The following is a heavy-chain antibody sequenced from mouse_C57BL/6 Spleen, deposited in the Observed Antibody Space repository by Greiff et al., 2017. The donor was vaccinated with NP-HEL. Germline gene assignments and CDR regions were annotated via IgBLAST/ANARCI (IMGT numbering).Heavy chain of an antibody. D-gene: IGHD1-1*01. V-gene: IGHV5-9-1*02. CDR1: GFTFSSYA. CDR3: TRGGGSSYWFAY. Sequence: EVQLVESGEGLVKPGGSLKLSCAASGFTFSSYAMSWVRQTPEKRLEWVAYISSGGDYIYYADTVKGRFTISRDNARNTLYLQMSSLKSEDTAMFYCTRGGGSSYWFAYWGQGTLVTVSA. J-gene: IGHJ3*01. CDR2: ISSGGDYI.